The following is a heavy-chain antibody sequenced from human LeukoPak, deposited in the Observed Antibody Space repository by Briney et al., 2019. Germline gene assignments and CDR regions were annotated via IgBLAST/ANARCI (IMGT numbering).Heavy chain of an antibody. V-gene: IGHV4-59*08. CDR1: GGSISSYY. CDR2: IYYSGST. Sequence: SQTLSLTCTVSGGSISSYYWSWIRQPPGKGLEWIGYIYYSGSTNYNPSLKSRVTIAVDTSKNQFSLKLSSVTAADTAVYYCARGGGNFDYWGQGTLVTVSS. J-gene: IGHJ4*02. CDR3: ARGGGNFDY. D-gene: IGHD2-15*01.